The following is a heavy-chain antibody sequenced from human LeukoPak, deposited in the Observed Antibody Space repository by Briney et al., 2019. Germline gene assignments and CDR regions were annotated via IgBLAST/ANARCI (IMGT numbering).Heavy chain of an antibody. V-gene: IGHV3-7*01. D-gene: IGHD2-15*01. Sequence: GGSLRLSCAASGFTFSSYGMHWVRQAPGKGLEWVANIKQDGSEKYYVDSVKGRFTISRDNAKNSLYLQMISPRAEDTAVYYCARCEEGSVAFDIWGQGTMVTVSS. J-gene: IGHJ3*02. CDR1: GFTFSSYG. CDR2: IKQDGSEK. CDR3: ARCEEGSVAFDI.